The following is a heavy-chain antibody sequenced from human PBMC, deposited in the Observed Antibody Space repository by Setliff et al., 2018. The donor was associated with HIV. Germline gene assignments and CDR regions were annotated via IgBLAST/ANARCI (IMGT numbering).Heavy chain of an antibody. CDR1: GGSISTYY. D-gene: IGHD4-17*01. CDR3: ARVQMAYAAFDV. J-gene: IGHJ3*01. CDR2: IYFTGSS. V-gene: IGHV4-59*01. Sequence: SETLSPTSTVSGGSISTYYWSWIRQPPGKGLEWIGSIYFTGSSDNNPSLKSRVTLSVDTSKHQFSLKLSSVTAADTAVYYCARVQMAYAAFDVWGQGTMVTVSS.